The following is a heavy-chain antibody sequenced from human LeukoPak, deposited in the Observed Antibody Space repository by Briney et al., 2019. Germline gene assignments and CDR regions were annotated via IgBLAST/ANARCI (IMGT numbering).Heavy chain of an antibody. CDR3: VRMRVGAMDD. CDR1: GYSFSTSW. V-gene: IGHV5-51*01. CDR2: IYPDDSDA. J-gene: IGHJ4*02. Sequence: GESLKISCKGSGYSFSTSWIGWVRQMPGKGLEWMGIIYPDDSDARYSPSSQGQVTISADKSISTAYVQWSSLKASDTAMYYCVRMRVGAMDDWGQGTLVTVSS. D-gene: IGHD1-26*01.